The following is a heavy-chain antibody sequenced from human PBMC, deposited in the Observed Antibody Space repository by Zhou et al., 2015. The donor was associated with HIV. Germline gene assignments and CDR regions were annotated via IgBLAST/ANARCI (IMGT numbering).Heavy chain of an antibody. CDR1: GATFGYYA. CDR2: IIPVFGTA. V-gene: IGHV1-69*06. CDR3: ARERGGGSRPDWRYFDL. D-gene: IGHD3-16*01. J-gene: IGHJ2*01. Sequence: QVQLVQSGAEVKKPGSSVKVSCLASGATFGYYAISWVRQAPGQGLEWMGGIIPVFGTANYAQKFQGRVSITADRSTSTAYMELRSLRSEDTAVYYCARERGGGSRPDWRYFDLWGRGTLVIVSS.